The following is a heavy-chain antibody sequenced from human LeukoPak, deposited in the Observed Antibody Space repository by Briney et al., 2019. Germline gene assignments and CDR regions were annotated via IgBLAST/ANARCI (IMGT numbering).Heavy chain of an antibody. CDR2: IYYSGST. CDR1: GGSISSYY. V-gene: IGHV4-59*01. J-gene: IGHJ3*02. Sequence: ASETLSLTCTVSGGSISSYYWSWIRQPPGKGLEWIGYIYYSGSTNYNPSLKSRVTISVDTSKNQFSLKLSSVTAADTAVYYCARDGYNAFDIWGHGTMVTVSS. CDR3: ARDGYNAFDI. D-gene: IGHD5-24*01.